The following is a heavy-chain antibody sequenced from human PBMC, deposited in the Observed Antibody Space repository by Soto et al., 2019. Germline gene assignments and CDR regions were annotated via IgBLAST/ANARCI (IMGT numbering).Heavy chain of an antibody. CDR2: IYYSGST. V-gene: IGHV4-39*01. CDR3: ARHAGRWIQLWSIDY. D-gene: IGHD5-18*01. J-gene: IGHJ4*02. CDR1: GGSISSSSYY. Sequence: QLQLQESGPGLVKPSETLSLTCTVSGGSISSSSYYWGWIRQPPGKGLEWIGSIYYSGSTYYNPSLKSRVTISVDTSKNQFSLKLSSVTAADTAVYYCARHAGRWIQLWSIDYWGQGTLVTVSS.